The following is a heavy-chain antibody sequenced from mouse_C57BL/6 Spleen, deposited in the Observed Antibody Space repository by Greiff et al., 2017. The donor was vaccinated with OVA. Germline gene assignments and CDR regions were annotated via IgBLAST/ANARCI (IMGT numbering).Heavy chain of an antibody. J-gene: IGHJ2*01. V-gene: IGHV1-15*01. CDR2: IDPETGGT. Sequence: QVQLKESGAELVRPGASVTLSCKASGYTFTDYEMHWVKQTPVHGLEWIGAIDPETGGTAYNQKFKGKAILTADKSSSTAYMELRSLTSEDSAVYYCTRRELGPYYYGLWGQGTTLTVSS. CDR3: TRRELGPYYYGL. D-gene: IGHD1-1*01. CDR1: GYTFTDYE.